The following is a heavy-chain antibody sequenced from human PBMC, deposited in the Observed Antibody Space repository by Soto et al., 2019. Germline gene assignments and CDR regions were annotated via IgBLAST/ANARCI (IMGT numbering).Heavy chain of an antibody. V-gene: IGHV3-30-3*01. Sequence: GGSLRLSCAASGFTFSSYAMHWVRQAPGKGLEWVAVIYYDGSNKYYADSVKGRFTISRDNSKNTLYLQMNSLRAEDTAVYYCASSLRDWYSSSWYSDSMDVWGQGTTVTVSS. CDR1: GFTFSSYA. CDR3: ASSLRDWYSSSWYSDSMDV. D-gene: IGHD6-13*01. CDR2: IYYDGSNK. J-gene: IGHJ6*02.